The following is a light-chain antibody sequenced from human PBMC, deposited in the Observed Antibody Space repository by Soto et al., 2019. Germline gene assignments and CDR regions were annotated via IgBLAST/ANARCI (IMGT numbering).Light chain of an antibody. CDR1: QSVGNW. V-gene: IGKV3D-15*01. CDR2: DAS. J-gene: IGKJ4*01. Sequence: EIVLTQSPATLSLSPGERATLSCRASQSVGNWLFWYQQKRGQAPRLLIYDASSRAAGVPERFSASGSGTEFTLTISSLQSEDFAVYYCQQYNNWPLTFGGGTKVDIK. CDR3: QQYNNWPLT.